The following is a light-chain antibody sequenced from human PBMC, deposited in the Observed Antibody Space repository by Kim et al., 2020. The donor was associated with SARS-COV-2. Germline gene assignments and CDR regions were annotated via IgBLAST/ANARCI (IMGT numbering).Light chain of an antibody. CDR1: KLGDKY. V-gene: IGLV3-1*01. J-gene: IGLJ3*02. CDR3: QAWDSSIVV. CDR2: QDS. Sequence: VSPGQTASITCSGDKLGDKYACWYQQKPGQSPVLVIYQDSKRPSGIPERFSGSNSGNTAALTISGTQAMDEADYYCQAWDSSIVVFGGGTQLTVL.